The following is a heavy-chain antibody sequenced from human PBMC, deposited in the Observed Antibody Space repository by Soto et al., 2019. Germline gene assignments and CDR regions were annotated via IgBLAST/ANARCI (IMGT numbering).Heavy chain of an antibody. D-gene: IGHD1-1*01. J-gene: IGHJ4*02. Sequence: QIHLVQSGAEGKKPGASVKVSCKGSGYGFTTYGITWVRQAPGQGLEWMAWISAHNGNTNYAQKLQGRVTVTRDTSTSTAYMELRSLRSDDTAVYYCERGRYGDYWGQGALVTVSS. CDR2: ISAHNGNT. V-gene: IGHV1-18*01. CDR1: GYGFTTYG. CDR3: ERGRYGDY.